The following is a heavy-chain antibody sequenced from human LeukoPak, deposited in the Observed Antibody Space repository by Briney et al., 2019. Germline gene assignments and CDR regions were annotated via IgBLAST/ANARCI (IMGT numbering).Heavy chain of an antibody. Sequence: ASVKVSCKASGYTFTGYYMHWVRQAPGQGLEWMGWINPNSGGTNYAQKFQGRVTMTRDTSISTAYMELSRLRSDDTAVYYCAREAYDSSGYYYYMDVWGKGTTVTISS. CDR1: GYTFTGYY. V-gene: IGHV1-2*02. J-gene: IGHJ6*03. D-gene: IGHD3-22*01. CDR3: AREAYDSSGYYYYMDV. CDR2: INPNSGGT.